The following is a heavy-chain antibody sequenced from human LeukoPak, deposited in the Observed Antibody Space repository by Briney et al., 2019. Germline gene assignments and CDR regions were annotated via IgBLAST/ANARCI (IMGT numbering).Heavy chain of an antibody. V-gene: IGHV1-18*01. Sequence: ASVKVSCKASGYTFTSYGISWVRQAPGQGLEWMGWISAYNGNTNYAQKLQGRVTMTRDTSISTAYMELSRLRSDDTAVYYCARDLITIFRGCDYWGQGTLVTVSS. D-gene: IGHD3-10*01. CDR3: ARDLITIFRGCDY. CDR1: GYTFTSYG. CDR2: ISAYNGNT. J-gene: IGHJ4*02.